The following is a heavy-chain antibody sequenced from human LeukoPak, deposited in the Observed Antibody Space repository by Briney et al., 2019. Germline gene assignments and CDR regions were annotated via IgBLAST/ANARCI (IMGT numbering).Heavy chain of an antibody. CDR1: GFTFSSYD. Sequence: AGGSLRLSCVISGFTFSSYDMNWVRQAPGEGLEWVSYISGSGSTTYYADSVKGRFTISRDSAKNSLYLEMSSLRAEDTAVYYCARIMVATTREAFDYWGQGTRVTVSS. CDR2: ISGSGSTT. D-gene: IGHD5-12*01. J-gene: IGHJ4*02. V-gene: IGHV3-48*03. CDR3: ARIMVATTREAFDY.